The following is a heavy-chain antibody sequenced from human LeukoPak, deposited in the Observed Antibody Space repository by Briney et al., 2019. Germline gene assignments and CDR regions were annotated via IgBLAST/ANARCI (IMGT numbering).Heavy chain of an antibody. J-gene: IGHJ5*02. CDR1: GYTFTSNY. CDR2: ISPSGGST. Sequence: ASVKVSCKAFGYTFTSNYMHWVRQAPGQGPEWMGVISPSGGSTTYAQKFQGRVTLTRDMSTSTDYLELSSLRSEDTAVYYCARDLSSVFGENWFDPWGQGTLVTVSS. D-gene: IGHD3-10*02. CDR3: ARDLSSVFGENWFDP. V-gene: IGHV1-46*01.